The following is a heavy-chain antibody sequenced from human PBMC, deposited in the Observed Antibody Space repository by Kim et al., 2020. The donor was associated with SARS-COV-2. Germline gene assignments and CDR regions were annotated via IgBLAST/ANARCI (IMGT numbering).Heavy chain of an antibody. V-gene: IGHV1-69*13. Sequence: SVKVSCKASGGTFSSYAISWVRQAPGQGLEWMGGIIPIFGTANYAQKFQGRVTITADESTSTAYMELSSLRSEDTAVYYCAREGFRVPAAISLTASHYYHYYGMDVWGQGTTVTVSS. CDR3: AREGFRVPAAISLTASHYYHYYGMDV. CDR1: GGTFSSYA. J-gene: IGHJ6*02. D-gene: IGHD2-2*02. CDR2: IIPIFGTA.